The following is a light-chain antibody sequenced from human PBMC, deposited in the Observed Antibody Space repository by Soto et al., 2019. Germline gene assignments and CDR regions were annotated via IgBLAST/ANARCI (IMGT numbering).Light chain of an antibody. J-gene: IGLJ2*01. CDR2: EVS. Sequence: QSVLTQPASVSGSPGQSIIISCTGTSSDVDTYKYVSWYQQHPGKAPKLMIYEVSHRPSGVSDRFSGSKSGNTASLTISGLQAEDEADYYCCSYAGSTTRVPFGGGTKVTVL. CDR3: CSYAGSTTRVP. CDR1: SSDVDTYKY. V-gene: IGLV2-14*01.